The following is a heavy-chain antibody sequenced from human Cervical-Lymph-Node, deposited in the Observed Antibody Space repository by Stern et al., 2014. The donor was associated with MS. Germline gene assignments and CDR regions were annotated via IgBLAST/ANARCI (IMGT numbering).Heavy chain of an antibody. D-gene: IGHD6-13*01. V-gene: IGHV1-2*02. CDR2: IDPDRGGT. Sequence: VQLVQSGAEVKKPGASVKVSCTAAGYIFTAYYIHWLRQAPGQGLVWLGRIDPDRGGTNYAQKFQGRVTMTRDTSISTAYMELTSPTSDDTAVYYCARMAYSNIYYAGLDIWGQGTMVTVSS. J-gene: IGHJ3*02. CDR1: GYIFTAYY. CDR3: ARMAYSNIYYAGLDI.